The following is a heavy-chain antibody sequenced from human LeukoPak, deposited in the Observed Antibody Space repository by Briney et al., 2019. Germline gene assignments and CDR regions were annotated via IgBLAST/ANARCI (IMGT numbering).Heavy chain of an antibody. V-gene: IGHV3-9*01. Sequence: HPGRSLRLSCAASGFTFDDYAMHWVRQAPGKGLEWVSGISWNSGSIGYADSVKGRFTIPRDNAKNSLYLQMNSLRAEDTALYYCAKGYYYGSGSPFDYWGQGTLVTVSS. CDR1: GFTFDDYA. D-gene: IGHD3-10*01. J-gene: IGHJ4*02. CDR3: AKGYYYGSGSPFDY. CDR2: ISWNSGSI.